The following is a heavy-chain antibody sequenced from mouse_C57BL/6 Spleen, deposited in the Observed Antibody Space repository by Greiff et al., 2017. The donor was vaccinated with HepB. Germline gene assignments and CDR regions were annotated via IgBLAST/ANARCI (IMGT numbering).Heavy chain of an antibody. V-gene: IGHV1-50*01. CDR1: GYTFTSYW. Sequence: VHLVESGAELVKPGASVKLSCKASGYTFTSYWMQWVKQRPGQGLEWIGEIDPSDSYTNYNQKFKGKATWTVDTSSSTAYMQLSSLTSEDSAVYYWARREAYGSSYAMDYWGQGTSVTVSS. CDR3: ARREAYGSSYAMDY. J-gene: IGHJ4*01. D-gene: IGHD1-1*01. CDR2: IDPSDSYT.